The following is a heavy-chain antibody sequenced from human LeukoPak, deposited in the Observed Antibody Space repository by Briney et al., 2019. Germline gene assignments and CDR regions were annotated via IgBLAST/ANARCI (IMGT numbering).Heavy chain of an antibody. CDR1: AGSISSSSYY. Sequence: SETLSLTCTVSAGSISSSSYYWGWIRQPPGKGLEWIGSIYYSGSTYYNPSLKSRVTISVDTSKNQFSLKLSSVTAADTAVYYCASPKSIAVAGEFDYWGQGTLVTVSS. CDR3: ASPKSIAVAGEFDY. CDR2: IYYSGST. D-gene: IGHD6-19*01. V-gene: IGHV4-39*01. J-gene: IGHJ4*02.